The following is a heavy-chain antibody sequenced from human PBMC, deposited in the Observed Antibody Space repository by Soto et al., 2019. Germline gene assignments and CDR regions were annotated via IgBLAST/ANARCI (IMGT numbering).Heavy chain of an antibody. V-gene: IGHV3-23*01. D-gene: IGHD6-13*01. CDR1: GFSFSDYA. J-gene: IGHJ4*02. CDR2: ISGSGGST. Sequence: GSLRLSCAASGFSFSDYAMSWVRQAPGKGLEWVSVISGSGGSTHYADSVRGRFTVSRDNSKNSLSLRMNSLRDEDTAVYFCAKRSPYSSGWYSPIFDYWGQGALVTVS. CDR3: AKRSPYSSGWYSPIFDY.